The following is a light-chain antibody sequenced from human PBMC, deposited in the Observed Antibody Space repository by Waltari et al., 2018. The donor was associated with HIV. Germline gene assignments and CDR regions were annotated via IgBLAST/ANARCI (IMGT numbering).Light chain of an antibody. J-gene: IGKJ1*01. CDR3: QQYYSTPRT. CDR1: QGISNS. CDR2: AAS. Sequence: DIQMTQSPSSLSASVGDSVTITSRTSQGISNSLAWYQQKPGKAPKLLLYAASRLESGVPSRFSGSGSGTDYTLTISSLHPEDFATYYCQQYYSTPRTFGQGTKVEVK. V-gene: IGKV1-NL1*01.